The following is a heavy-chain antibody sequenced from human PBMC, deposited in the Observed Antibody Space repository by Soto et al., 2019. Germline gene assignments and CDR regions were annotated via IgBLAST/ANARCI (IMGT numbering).Heavy chain of an antibody. J-gene: IGHJ6*03. CDR2: MNPNSGNT. CDR1: GYTFTSYD. D-gene: IGHD6-13*01. V-gene: IGHV1-8*01. CDR3: ARGPGSWYSYYMDV. Sequence: QVQLVQSGAEVKKPGASVKVSCKASGYTFTSYDINWVRQATGQGLEWMGWMNPNSGNTGYEQKFQGRATMTRNTSIRTAYMELSSLRSEDTAVYYCARGPGSWYSYYMDVWGKGTTVTVSS.